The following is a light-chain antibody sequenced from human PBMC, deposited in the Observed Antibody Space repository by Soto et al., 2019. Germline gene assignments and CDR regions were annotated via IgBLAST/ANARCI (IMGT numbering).Light chain of an antibody. CDR3: QQYNNWPRT. V-gene: IGKV3-15*01. J-gene: IGKJ1*01. Sequence: EIVITQSPATLSVSPGDRATLSCRASQSVSSNFAWYQQKPGQAPRLLIHGASTRATGIPARFRGSGSGTEFTLTSSSLQPEDFAVYYCQQYNNWPRTFGQGTKVDI. CDR1: QSVSSN. CDR2: GAS.